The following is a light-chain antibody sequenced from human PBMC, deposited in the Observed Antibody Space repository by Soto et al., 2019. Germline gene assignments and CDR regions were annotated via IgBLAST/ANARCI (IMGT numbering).Light chain of an antibody. J-gene: IGKJ2*01. Sequence: EIVMTQSPATLSVSPGERATLSCRASQRISINLAWYQQKPGQAPRLLIYGASTRATGIPARFSGSGSETECTPTIISLQSEDYAASYCRHYNNWTPDTFGQGTKLEIK. CDR2: GAS. V-gene: IGKV3-15*01. CDR3: RHYNNWTPDT. CDR1: QRISIN.